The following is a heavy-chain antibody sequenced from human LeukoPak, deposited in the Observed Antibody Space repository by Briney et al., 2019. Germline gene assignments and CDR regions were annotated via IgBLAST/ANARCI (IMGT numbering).Heavy chain of an antibody. CDR3: ASLWFGELFPFDY. CDR2: ISYDGSNK. Sequence: GGSLRLPCAASGFTFSSYAMHWVRQAPGKGLEWVAVISYDGSNKYYADSVKGRFTISRDNSKNTLYLQMNSLRAEDTAVYYCASLWFGELFPFDYWGQGTLVTVSS. J-gene: IGHJ4*02. D-gene: IGHD3-10*01. V-gene: IGHV3-30*04. CDR1: GFTFSSYA.